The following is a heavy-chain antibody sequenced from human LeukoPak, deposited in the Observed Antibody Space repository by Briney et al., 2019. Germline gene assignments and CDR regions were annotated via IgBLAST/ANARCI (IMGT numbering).Heavy chain of an antibody. J-gene: IGHJ4*02. CDR3: AREGLDRGYFDY. D-gene: IGHD1-14*01. CDR2: ISSSGSTK. CDR1: GFTFSDYC. V-gene: IGHV3-11*04. Sequence: GGSLRLSCAASGFTFSDYCVSWIRQAPGKGLEWVSYISSSGSTKYYTDSVKGRFTISRDNAKNSLYLQMNSLRAEDTAVYYCAREGLDRGYFDYWGQGTLVTVSS.